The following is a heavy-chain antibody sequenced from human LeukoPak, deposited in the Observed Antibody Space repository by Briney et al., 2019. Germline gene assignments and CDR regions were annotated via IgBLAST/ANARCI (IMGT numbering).Heavy chain of an antibody. CDR3: AKDLKNNYYDSSGPLDY. CDR1: GFTFDDYA. Sequence: GRSLRLSCAASGFTFDDYAMHWVRQAPGKGLEWVSGISWNSGSIGYADSVKGRFTISRDNAKNSLYLQMNRLRAEDTALYYCAKDLKNNYYDSSGPLDYWGQGTLVTVSS. D-gene: IGHD3-22*01. CDR2: ISWNSGSI. J-gene: IGHJ4*02. V-gene: IGHV3-9*01.